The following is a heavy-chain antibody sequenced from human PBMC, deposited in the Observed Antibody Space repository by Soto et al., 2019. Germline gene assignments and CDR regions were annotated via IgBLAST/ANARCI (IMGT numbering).Heavy chain of an antibody. CDR2: SYYSGST. Sequence: QVQLQESGPGLVKPSETLSLTCTVSGGSISSYYWSWIRQPPGKGLEWIGYSYYSGSTNYNPSLKGRVTISVDTSKNQFSLKLSSVTAADTAVYYCAGSDYGDYVDYWGQGTLVTVSS. CDR1: GGSISSYY. V-gene: IGHV4-59*01. J-gene: IGHJ4*02. CDR3: AGSDYGDYVDY. D-gene: IGHD4-17*01.